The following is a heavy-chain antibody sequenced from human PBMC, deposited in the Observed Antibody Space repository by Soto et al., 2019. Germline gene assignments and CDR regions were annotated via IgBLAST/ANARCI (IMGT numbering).Heavy chain of an antibody. J-gene: IGHJ6*03. V-gene: IGHV1-8*01. CDR2: ISPDSGNT. CDR3: ASVYGYYYPYMDV. CDR1: GYSLTDYA. Sequence: QAYLEQSGAEVKKPGASVKVSCKASGYSLTDYAITWVRQASGQGLEYVGWISPDSGNTDYAHKFQGRVTMTSNTSINTADMEVSSLRSDDTAVYYCASVYGYYYPYMDVWGKGTTVTVSS. D-gene: IGHD3-22*01.